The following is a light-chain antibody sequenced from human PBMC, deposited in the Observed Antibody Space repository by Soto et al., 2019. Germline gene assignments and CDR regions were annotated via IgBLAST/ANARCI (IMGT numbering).Light chain of an antibody. CDR1: QSVGSN. Sequence: EIVMTQSPATLSVSPGERVTLSCRASQSVGSNLAWYQQKPGLAPRLLIYGASSRATGIPDRFSGSGSGTDFTLTISRLEPEDFAVFYCQQYGSSITFGQGTRLEIK. CDR2: GAS. V-gene: IGKV3-20*01. CDR3: QQYGSSIT. J-gene: IGKJ5*01.